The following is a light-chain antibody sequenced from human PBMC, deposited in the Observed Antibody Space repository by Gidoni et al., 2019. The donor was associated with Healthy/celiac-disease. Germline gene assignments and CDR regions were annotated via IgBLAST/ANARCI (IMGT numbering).Light chain of an antibody. Sequence: DIQMTQSPSSLSASVGDRVTITCRASQGISNSLAWYQQKPGKAPKLLLYAASRLESGVPTRFSGSGSGTDYTLTIGSLQPKNFATYYCQQYYRTPQTFGQGTKVEIK. V-gene: IGKV1-NL1*01. CDR2: AAS. CDR1: QGISNS. CDR3: QQYYRTPQT. J-gene: IGKJ1*01.